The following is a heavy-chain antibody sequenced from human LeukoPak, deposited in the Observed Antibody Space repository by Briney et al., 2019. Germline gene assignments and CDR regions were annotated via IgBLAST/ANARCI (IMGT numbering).Heavy chain of an antibody. Sequence: GGSLRLSCAASGFTFSIYAMSWVRQAPGKGLEWVSAISGSGGSTYYADSVKGRFTISRDNSKNTLYLQMNSLRAEDTAVYYCAKRATRGYSGYGHFDYWGQGTLVTVSS. D-gene: IGHD5-12*01. J-gene: IGHJ4*02. CDR3: AKRATRGYSGYGHFDY. V-gene: IGHV3-23*01. CDR2: ISGSGGST. CDR1: GFTFSIYA.